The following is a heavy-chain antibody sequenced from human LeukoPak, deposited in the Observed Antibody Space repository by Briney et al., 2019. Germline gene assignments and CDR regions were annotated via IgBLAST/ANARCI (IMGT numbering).Heavy chain of an antibody. CDR1: GGSISSYY. D-gene: IGHD3-3*01. CDR3: AREYFSANYFFYYMDV. Sequence: SETLSLTCTVSGGSISSYYWSWIRQPPGKGLEWIGCFYKSGSTDYNPSLKSRVTISIDTSKNQFSLKLNSVTAADTAVYYCAREYFSANYFFYYMDVWGTGTTVTVSS. J-gene: IGHJ6*03. CDR2: FYKSGST. V-gene: IGHV4-59*01.